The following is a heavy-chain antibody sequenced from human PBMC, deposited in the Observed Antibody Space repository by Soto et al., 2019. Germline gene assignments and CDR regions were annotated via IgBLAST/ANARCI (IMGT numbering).Heavy chain of an antibody. CDR2: IYYSGST. D-gene: IGHD5-12*01. CDR3: ARGGGYNTAFDY. J-gene: IGHJ4*02. V-gene: IGHV4-31*03. CDR1: GGSISSGGYY. Sequence: QVQLQESGPGLVKPSQTLSLTCTVSGGSISSGGYYWSWIRQHPGKGLEWIGYIYYSGSTYYTPCLKSRVTISVDTSKHQFSLKLSSVTAADTAVYYCARGGGYNTAFDYWGQGTLVTVSS.